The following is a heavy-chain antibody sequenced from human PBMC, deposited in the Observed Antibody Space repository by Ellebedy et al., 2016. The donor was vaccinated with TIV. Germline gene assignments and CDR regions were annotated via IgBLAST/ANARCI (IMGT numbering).Heavy chain of an antibody. CDR1: GYTFTSYA. Sequence: ASVKVSCXASGYTFTSYAMHWVRQAPGQRLEWMGWINAGNGNTKYSQKFQGRVTITRDTSASTAYMELSSLRSEDTAVYYCARVQEDDYGDYWGQGTLVTVSS. D-gene: IGHD4-17*01. J-gene: IGHJ4*02. V-gene: IGHV1-3*01. CDR3: ARVQEDDYGDY. CDR2: INAGNGNT.